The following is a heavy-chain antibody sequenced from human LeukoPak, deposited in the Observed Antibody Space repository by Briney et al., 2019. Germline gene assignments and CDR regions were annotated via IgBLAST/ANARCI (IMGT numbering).Heavy chain of an antibody. CDR2: ISGSGGST. J-gene: IGHJ5*02. D-gene: IGHD1-26*01. CDR1: GFTFSSYA. V-gene: IGHV3-23*01. Sequence: GGSLRLSCAASGFTFSSYAMSWVRQAPGKGLERVSAISGSGGSTYYADSVKGRFTISRDNSKNTLYLQMNSLRAEDTAVYYCAKAPIVGATTRNWFDPWGQGTLVTVSS. CDR3: AKAPIVGATTRNWFDP.